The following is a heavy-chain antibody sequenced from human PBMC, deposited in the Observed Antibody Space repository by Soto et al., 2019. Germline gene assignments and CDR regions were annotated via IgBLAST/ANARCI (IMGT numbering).Heavy chain of an antibody. CDR2: IIPIFGTA. Sequence: EASVKVSCKASGGTFSSYAISWVRQAPGQGLEWMGGIIPIFGTANYAQKFQGRVTITADESTSTAYMELSSLRSEDTAVYYCAREQLGKFDYWGQGTLVTVSS. V-gene: IGHV1-69*13. CDR3: AREQLGKFDY. CDR1: GGTFSSYA. D-gene: IGHD6-6*01. J-gene: IGHJ4*02.